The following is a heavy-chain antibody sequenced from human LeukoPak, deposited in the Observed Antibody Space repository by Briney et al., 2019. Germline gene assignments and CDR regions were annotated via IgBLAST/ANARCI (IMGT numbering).Heavy chain of an antibody. Sequence: SETLSLTCSVSDGSINTYFWSWIRQPAGKGLEWIGRIDSSGATSLNPSLKSRVTISQDKSKKQFSLKLSSVTAADTAVYYCATGGYSAWCDYWGHGTQVIVSS. CDR2: IDSSGAT. J-gene: IGHJ4*01. CDR3: ATGGYSAWCDY. V-gene: IGHV4-4*07. D-gene: IGHD6-19*01. CDR1: DGSINTYF.